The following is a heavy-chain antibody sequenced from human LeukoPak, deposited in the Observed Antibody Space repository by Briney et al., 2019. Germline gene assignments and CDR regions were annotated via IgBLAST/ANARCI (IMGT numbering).Heavy chain of an antibody. V-gene: IGHV3-11*01. CDR3: VRSRYCSGGSCHYFDY. J-gene: IGHJ4*02. CDR1: GATFSSYS. CDR2: IGGGGVSM. Sequence: PGGSLRLSCAASGATFSSYSMSWIRQAPGKGLEWLSYIGGGGVSMFYADSVKGRITISRDNAENSLYLQMNSLRAEDTAVYYCVRSRYCSGGSCHYFDYWGQGTLVTVSS. D-gene: IGHD2-15*01.